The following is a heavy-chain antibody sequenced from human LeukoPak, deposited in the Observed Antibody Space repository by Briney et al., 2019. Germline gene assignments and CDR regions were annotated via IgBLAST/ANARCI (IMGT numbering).Heavy chain of an antibody. Sequence: GGSLRLSCAASGFTFGTYAMSWVRQAPGKGLEWVSAISGSGGNTYYADSVKGRFTISRDSSKNTLYLHVNSLRAEDTAVYYCAKDRRGCTSTSCYYRFDYWGQGTLVTVSS. CDR3: AKDRRGCTSTSCYYRFDY. J-gene: IGHJ4*02. D-gene: IGHD2-2*01. V-gene: IGHV3-23*01. CDR1: GFTFGTYA. CDR2: ISGSGGNT.